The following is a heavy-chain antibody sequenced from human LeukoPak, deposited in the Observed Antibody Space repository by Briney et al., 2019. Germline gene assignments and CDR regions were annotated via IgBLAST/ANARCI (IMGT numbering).Heavy chain of an antibody. D-gene: IGHD1-26*01. V-gene: IGHV4-59*01. Sequence: SETLSLTCTVSGGSISSYYWSWIRQPPGKGLEWIGYIYYSGNTNYNPSLKSRVTISVDTSKNQFSLKLSSVTAADTAVYYCARERPGVGAIDYWGQGTLVTVSS. J-gene: IGHJ4*02. CDR2: IYYSGNT. CDR3: ARERPGVGAIDY. CDR1: GGSISSYY.